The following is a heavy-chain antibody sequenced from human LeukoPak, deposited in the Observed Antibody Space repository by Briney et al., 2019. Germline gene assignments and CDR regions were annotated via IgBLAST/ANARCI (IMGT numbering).Heavy chain of an antibody. CDR3: ATYYYDSSGSPFDY. CDR2: ISYDGSNK. D-gene: IGHD3-22*01. Sequence: GGSLRLSCAASGFTFSSYGMHWVRQAPGEGVGWVAVISYDGSNKYYADSVKGRFTISRDNSKNTLYLQMNSLRAEDTAVYYCATYYYDSSGSPFDYWGQGTLVTVSS. CDR1: GFTFSSYG. J-gene: IGHJ4*02. V-gene: IGHV3-30*03.